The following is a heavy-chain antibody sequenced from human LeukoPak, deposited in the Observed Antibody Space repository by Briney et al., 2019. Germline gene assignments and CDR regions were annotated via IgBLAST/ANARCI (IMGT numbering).Heavy chain of an antibody. CDR2: ISSSGSTI. Sequence: GGSLRLSCAASGFTLSSYEMNWVRQAPGKGLEWVSYISSSGSTIYYADSVKGRFTISRDNAKNSLYLQMNSLRAEDTAVYYCARVYLLRGAARRALDYWGQGTLVTVSS. CDR1: GFTLSSYE. J-gene: IGHJ4*02. V-gene: IGHV3-48*03. D-gene: IGHD6-6*01. CDR3: ARVYLLRGAARRALDY.